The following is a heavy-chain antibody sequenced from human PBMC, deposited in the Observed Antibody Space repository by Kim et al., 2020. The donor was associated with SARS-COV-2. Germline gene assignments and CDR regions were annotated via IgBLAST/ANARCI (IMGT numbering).Heavy chain of an antibody. CDR1: GYTFTSYA. J-gene: IGHJ4*02. CDR3: ARDPLVEQWLVSIDY. CDR2: INTNTGNP. V-gene: IGHV7-4-1*02. D-gene: IGHD6-19*01. Sequence: ASVKVSCKASGYTFTSYAMNWVRQAPGQGLEWMGWINTNTGNPTYAQGFTGRFVFSVDTSVSTAYLQISSLKAEDTAVYYCARDPLVEQWLVSIDYWGQGTLVTVSS.